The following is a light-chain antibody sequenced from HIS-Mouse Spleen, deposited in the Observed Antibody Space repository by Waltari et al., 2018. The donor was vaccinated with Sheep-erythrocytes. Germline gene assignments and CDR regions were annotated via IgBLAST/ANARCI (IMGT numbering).Light chain of an antibody. CDR1: SRDVGGYNY. CDR2: DVS. Sequence: QSALTQPASVSGSPGQSITISSTGTSRDVGGYNYVSWYQQHPGKAPKLMIYDVSNRPSGVSNRFSGSKSGNTASLTISGLQAEDEADYYCSSYTSSSTYWVFGGGTKLTVL. J-gene: IGLJ3*02. V-gene: IGLV2-14*03. CDR3: SSYTSSSTYWV.